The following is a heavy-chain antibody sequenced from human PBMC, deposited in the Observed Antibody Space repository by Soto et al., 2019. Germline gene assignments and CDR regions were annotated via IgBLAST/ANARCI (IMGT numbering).Heavy chain of an antibody. CDR3: ANPIPKTGTTFGF. CDR1: GFTFSNFA. Sequence: QLLESGGGFVQPGGSLRLSCVASGFTFSNFAMAWVRQAPGEGLEWVSAISGRGDDTFYADSMKGRFTISRDNSKDTLYLQINSLRAEDTAVYYCANPIPKTGTTFGFWGQGTLVTVS. D-gene: IGHD1-1*01. J-gene: IGHJ4*02. V-gene: IGHV3-23*01. CDR2: ISGRGDDT.